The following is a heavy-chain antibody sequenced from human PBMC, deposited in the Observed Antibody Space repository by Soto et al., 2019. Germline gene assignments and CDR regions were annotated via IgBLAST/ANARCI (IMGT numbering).Heavy chain of an antibody. V-gene: IGHV1-69*06. Sequence: QVQLVQSGAEVKKPGSSVKVSCKASGGTFSSYAISWVRQAPGQGLEWMGGIIPIFGTANYAQKFQGRVTITADKSPSTAYMELSSLRSEDTAVYYCARETVCSGGSCYSGGGFDYWGQGTLVTVSS. CDR2: IIPIFGTA. D-gene: IGHD2-15*01. J-gene: IGHJ4*02. CDR3: ARETVCSGGSCYSGGGFDY. CDR1: GGTFSSYA.